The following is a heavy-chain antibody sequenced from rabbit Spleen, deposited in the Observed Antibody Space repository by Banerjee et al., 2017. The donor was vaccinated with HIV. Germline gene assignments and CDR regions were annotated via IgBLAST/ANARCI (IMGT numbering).Heavy chain of an antibody. Sequence: QSLEESGGDLVKPGASLTLTCTASGFSFSSSYYMCWVRQAPGKGLELIACIATSSASTSYASWAKDRFTISRSTSLKTVTLQMTSLTVADTATYFCARDADSSGYNYFDLWGQGTLVTVS. CDR3: ARDADSSGYNYFDL. CDR1: GFSFSSSYY. J-gene: IGHJ4*01. CDR2: IATSSAST. V-gene: IGHV1S40*01. D-gene: IGHD1-1*01.